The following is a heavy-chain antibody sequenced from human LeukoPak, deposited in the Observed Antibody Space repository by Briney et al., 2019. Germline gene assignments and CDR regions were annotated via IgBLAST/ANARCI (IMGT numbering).Heavy chain of an antibody. V-gene: IGHV3-11*01. Sequence: EGSLRLSCAASGFTFSDYYMSWIRQAPGKGLEWVSYISSSGSTIYYADSVKGRFTISRDNVKNSLYLQMNSLRAEDTAVYYCAVTRRATHDYWGQGTLVTVSS. D-gene: IGHD1-1*01. J-gene: IGHJ4*02. CDR1: GFTFSDYY. CDR2: ISSSGSTI. CDR3: AVTRRATHDY.